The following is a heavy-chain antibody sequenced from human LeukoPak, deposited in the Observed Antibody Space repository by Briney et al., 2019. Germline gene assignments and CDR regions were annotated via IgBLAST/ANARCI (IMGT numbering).Heavy chain of an antibody. D-gene: IGHD2-15*01. V-gene: IGHV4-59*01. Sequence: PSETLSLTCTVSGGSISSYYWSWIRQPPGKGLEWIGYIYYSGSTNYNPSLKSRVTISVDTSKNQFSLKLRSVTAADAAVYYCARVTGYVIEDNFDYWGQGTLVTVSS. CDR1: GGSISSYY. CDR2: IYYSGST. CDR3: ARVTGYVIEDNFDY. J-gene: IGHJ4*02.